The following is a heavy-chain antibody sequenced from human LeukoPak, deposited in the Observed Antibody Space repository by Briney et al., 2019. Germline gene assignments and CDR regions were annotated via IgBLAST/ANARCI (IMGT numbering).Heavy chain of an antibody. CDR2: ISGSGGST. J-gene: IGHJ4*02. CDR1: GFTFSSYA. Sequence: GRSLRLSCAASGFTFSSYAMSWVRQAPGKGLEWVSAISGSGGSTYYADSVKGRFTISRDNSKNTLYLQMNSLRAEDTAVYYCAKILIAARFGALDYWGQGTLVTVPS. CDR3: AKILIAARFGALDY. V-gene: IGHV3-23*01. D-gene: IGHD6-6*01.